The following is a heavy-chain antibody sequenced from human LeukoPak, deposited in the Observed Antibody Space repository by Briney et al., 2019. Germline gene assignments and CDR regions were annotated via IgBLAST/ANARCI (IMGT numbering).Heavy chain of an antibody. Sequence: SETLSLTCAVSGGSISSYYWSWIRQPPGRGLEWIGSIYYSGSTYYNPSLKSRVTISVDTSKNQFSLKLSSVTAADTAVYYCATFKVVVAATIDYWGQGTLVTVSS. CDR2: IYYSGST. D-gene: IGHD2-15*01. CDR1: GGSISSYY. J-gene: IGHJ4*02. CDR3: ATFKVVVAATIDY. V-gene: IGHV4-59*12.